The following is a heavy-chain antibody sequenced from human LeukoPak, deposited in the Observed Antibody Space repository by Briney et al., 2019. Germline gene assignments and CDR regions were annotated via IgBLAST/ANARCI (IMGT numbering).Heavy chain of an antibody. Sequence: GGSLRLSCAASGFTFDDYTMHWVRQAPGKGLEWVSLISWDGGSTYYADSVKGRFTISRDNSKNSLYLQMNSLRTEDTALYYCAKDSDSGYERHFQHWGQGTLVTVSS. CDR3: AKDSDSGYERHFQH. CDR1: GFTFDDYT. CDR2: ISWDGGST. J-gene: IGHJ1*01. V-gene: IGHV3-43*01. D-gene: IGHD5-12*01.